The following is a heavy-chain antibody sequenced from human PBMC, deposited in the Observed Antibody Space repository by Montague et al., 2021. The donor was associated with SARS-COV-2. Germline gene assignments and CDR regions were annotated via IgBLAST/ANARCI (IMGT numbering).Heavy chain of an antibody. Sequence: SETLSLTCTVSGGSISSSNYYWGWIRQPPGKGLDWIGNMYYSGSTYYNLSLKSRVTISIDTSKNQFSLKLSSVTAADTAVYYCARDDIVLQGVTKGMDVWGQGTTVTVSS. CDR1: GGSISSSNYY. V-gene: IGHV4-39*07. D-gene: IGHD3-10*01. CDR2: MYYSGST. J-gene: IGHJ6*02. CDR3: ARDDIVLQGVTKGMDV.